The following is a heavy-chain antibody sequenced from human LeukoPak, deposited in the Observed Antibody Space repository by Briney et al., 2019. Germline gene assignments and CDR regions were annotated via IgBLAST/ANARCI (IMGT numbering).Heavy chain of an antibody. CDR3: ARELPREVTLDY. CDR2: INTDGSST. Sequence: GGSLRLSCAASGFTFISYGMQWVRQAPGEGLVWVSRINTDGSSTSYADSVKGRFTISRDNAKNTLYLQMNSLGAEDTGVYYCARELPREVTLDYWGQGTLVTVSS. V-gene: IGHV3-74*01. J-gene: IGHJ4*02. D-gene: IGHD2-21*02. CDR1: GFTFISYG.